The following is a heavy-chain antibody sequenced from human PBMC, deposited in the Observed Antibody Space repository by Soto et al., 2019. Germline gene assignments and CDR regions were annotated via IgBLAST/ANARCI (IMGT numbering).Heavy chain of an antibody. V-gene: IGHV3-33*01. CDR2: IWYDGSNK. CDR1: GFTFSSYG. Sequence: PVGSLRLSCAASGFTFSSYGMHWVRQAPGKGLEWVAVIWYDGSNKYYADSVKGRFTISRDNSKNTLYLQMNSLRAEDTAVYYCARDLLSSSWYYPYYYYGMDVWGRGTTVTVSS. D-gene: IGHD6-13*01. CDR3: ARDLLSSSWYYPYYYYGMDV. J-gene: IGHJ6*02.